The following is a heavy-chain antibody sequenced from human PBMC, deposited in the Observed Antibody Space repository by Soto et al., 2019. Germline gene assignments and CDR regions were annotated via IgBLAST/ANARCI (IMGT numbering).Heavy chain of an antibody. D-gene: IGHD4-17*01. CDR3: ARDQTTVSYYYYYYMDV. CDR1: GFTFSSYS. Sequence: PGGSLRLSCAASGFTFSSYSMNWVRQAPGKGLEWVSSISSSSSYIYYADSVKGRFTISRDNAKNSLYLQMNSLRAEDTAVYYCARDQTTVSYYYYYYMDVWGKGTTVTVSS. J-gene: IGHJ6*03. CDR2: ISSSSSYI. V-gene: IGHV3-21*01.